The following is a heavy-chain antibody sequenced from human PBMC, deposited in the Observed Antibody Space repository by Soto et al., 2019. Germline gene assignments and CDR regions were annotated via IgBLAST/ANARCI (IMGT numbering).Heavy chain of an antibody. D-gene: IGHD3-22*01. CDR2: IYYSGST. Sequence: SETLSVTCTVSGGSISSYYWSWSRQPPGKGLEWIGYIYYSGSTNYNPSLKSRVTISVDTSKNQFSLKLSSVTAADTAVYYCARERYYYDSSGYPDYWGQGPLVTVS. CDR3: ARERYYYDSSGYPDY. CDR1: GGSISSYY. V-gene: IGHV4-59*12. J-gene: IGHJ4*02.